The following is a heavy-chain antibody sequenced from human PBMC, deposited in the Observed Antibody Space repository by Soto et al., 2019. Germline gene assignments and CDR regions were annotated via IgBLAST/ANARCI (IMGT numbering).Heavy chain of an antibody. V-gene: IGHV3-23*01. J-gene: IGHJ4*02. CDR2: ISGSGGST. Sequence: GGSLRLSCAASGFTFSSYAMSWVRQAPGKGLEWVSAISGSGGSTYYADSVKGRFTISRDNSKNTLYLQMNSLRAEDTAVYYCAKGEGFMVRGVIIMGASYFDYWGQGTLVTVSS. CDR3: AKGEGFMVRGVIIMGASYFDY. D-gene: IGHD3-10*01. CDR1: GFTFSSYA.